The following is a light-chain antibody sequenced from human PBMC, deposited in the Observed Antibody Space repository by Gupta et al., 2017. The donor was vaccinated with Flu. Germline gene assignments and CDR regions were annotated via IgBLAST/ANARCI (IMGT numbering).Light chain of an antibody. V-gene: IGKV1-5*03. CDR1: QSVSPW. Sequence: DIQMTQSPSTLSASVGDRVIITCRASQSVSPWLAWYQQKPGKAPKLLIYKSSSVESGVPSRFSGSRSVTDFTLGISSLQPDDFATHYCQRDNTFPLTFGRGTKVEIK. CDR2: KSS. CDR3: QRDNTFPLT. J-gene: IGKJ4*01.